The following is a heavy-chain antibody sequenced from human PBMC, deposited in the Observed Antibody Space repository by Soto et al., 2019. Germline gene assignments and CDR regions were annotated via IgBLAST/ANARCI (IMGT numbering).Heavy chain of an antibody. CDR1: GFTFDDYT. CDR3: AKDGRLSSSSRSSWFDP. J-gene: IGHJ5*02. V-gene: IGHV3-43*01. D-gene: IGHD6-6*01. Sequence: GGSLRLSCAASGFTFDDYTMHWVRQAPGKGLEWVSLISWDGGSTYYADSVKGRFTISRDNSKNSLYLQMNSLRTEDTALYYCAKDGRLSSSSRSSWFDPWGQGTLVTVSS. CDR2: ISWDGGST.